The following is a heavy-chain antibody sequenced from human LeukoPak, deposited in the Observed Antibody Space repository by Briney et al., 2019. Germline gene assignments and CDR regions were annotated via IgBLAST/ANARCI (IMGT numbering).Heavy chain of an antibody. CDR1: GYTFTGYY. J-gene: IGHJ4*02. CDR2: INPNSGGT. Sequence: ASVKVSCKASGYTFTGYYMHWVRQAPGQGLEWMGWINPNSGGTNYAQKFQGRVTMTRDTSISAAYMGLSRLRSDDTAVYYCARDRGRYSGYDSDYFDYWGQGTLVTVSS. V-gene: IGHV1-2*02. D-gene: IGHD5-12*01. CDR3: ARDRGRYSGYDSDYFDY.